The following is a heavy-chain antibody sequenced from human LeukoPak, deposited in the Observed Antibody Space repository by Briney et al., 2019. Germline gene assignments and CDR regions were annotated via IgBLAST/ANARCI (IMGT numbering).Heavy chain of an antibody. CDR3: ARHIAARLRGAFDI. V-gene: IGHV4-34*01. CDR2: INHSGST. J-gene: IGHJ3*02. Sequence: SETLSLTCTVSGGSISGYYWSWIRQPPGKGLEWIGEINHSGSTNYNPSLKSRVTISVDTSKNQFSLKLSSVTAADTAVYYCARHIAARLRGAFDIWGQGTMVTVSS. D-gene: IGHD6-6*01. CDR1: GGSISGYY.